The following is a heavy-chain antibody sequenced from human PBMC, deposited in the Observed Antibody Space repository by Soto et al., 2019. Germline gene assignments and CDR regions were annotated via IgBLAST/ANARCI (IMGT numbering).Heavy chain of an antibody. Sequence: ASVKVSCKASGYTFTSSGISWVRQAPGQGLEWMGWISAYNGNTNYAQKLQGRVTMTTDTSTSTAYMELRSLRSDDTAVYYCARDPHPVSPFDYWGQGTLVTVSS. CDR2: ISAYNGNT. D-gene: IGHD4-17*01. V-gene: IGHV1-18*01. J-gene: IGHJ4*02. CDR1: GYTFTSSG. CDR3: ARDPHPVSPFDY.